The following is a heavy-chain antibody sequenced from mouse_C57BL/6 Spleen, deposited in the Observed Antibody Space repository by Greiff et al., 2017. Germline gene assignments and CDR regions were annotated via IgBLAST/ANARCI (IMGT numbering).Heavy chain of an antibody. CDR1: GYTFTTYP. CDR3: ARRVYYGNYGYFDY. D-gene: IGHD2-1*01. Sequence: VQLQQSDAELVKPGASVTISCKVSGYTFTTYPIEWMKQNHGKSLEWIGNFHPYNDDTKYNEKFKGKATLTVEKSSSTVYLELSRLTSDDSAVYYCARRVYYGNYGYFDYWGQGTTLTVSS. J-gene: IGHJ2*01. V-gene: IGHV1-47*01. CDR2: FHPYNDDT.